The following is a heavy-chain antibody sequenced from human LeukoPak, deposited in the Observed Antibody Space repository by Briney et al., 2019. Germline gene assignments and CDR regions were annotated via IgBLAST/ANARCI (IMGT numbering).Heavy chain of an antibody. CDR1: GGSISSYY. D-gene: IGHD2-2*01. Sequence: SETLSLTCTVSGGSISSYYWSWIRQPPGKGLEWIGYIYYSGSTNYNPSLKSRVTISIDTSMNQFSLKPSSVTAADTAVYYCARVDCSSTSANYYYYGMDVWGQGTTVTVSS. V-gene: IGHV4-59*08. J-gene: IGHJ6*02. CDR3: ARVDCSSTSANYYYYGMDV. CDR2: IYYSGST.